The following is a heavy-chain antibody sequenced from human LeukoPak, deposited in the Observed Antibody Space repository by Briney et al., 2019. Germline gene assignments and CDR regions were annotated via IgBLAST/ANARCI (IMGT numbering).Heavy chain of an antibody. D-gene: IGHD5-18*01. V-gene: IGHV3-30*04. CDR1: GFTFSSSA. J-gene: IGHJ4*02. CDR3: AKARRGYSYGYFDY. Sequence: GGSLRLSCAASGFTFSSSAMHWVRQAPGKGLEWVAVISYDGSNKYYADSVKGRFTISRDNSKNTLYLQMNSLRAEDTAVYYCAKARRGYSYGYFDYWGQGTLVTVSS. CDR2: ISYDGSNK.